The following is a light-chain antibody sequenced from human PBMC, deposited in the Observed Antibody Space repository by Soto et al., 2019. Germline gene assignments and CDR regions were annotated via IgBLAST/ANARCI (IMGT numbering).Light chain of an antibody. CDR2: SND. Sequence: QSVLTQPPSASGTPGQRVNISCSGSSSNIGSNTVNWYQQLPGTAPKVLIYSNDQRPSGVPDRFSGSKFGTSASLAIGGLQSEDEADYYCAAWDDSLNPSYVFGTGTKLTVL. CDR3: AAWDDSLNPSYV. CDR1: SSNIGSNT. J-gene: IGLJ1*01. V-gene: IGLV1-44*01.